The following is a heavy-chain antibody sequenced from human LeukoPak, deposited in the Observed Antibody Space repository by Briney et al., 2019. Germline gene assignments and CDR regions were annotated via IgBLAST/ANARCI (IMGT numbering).Heavy chain of an antibody. CDR3: ARSVASPDAGRGNWFDP. J-gene: IGHJ5*02. CDR1: GGTLSSYP. D-gene: IGHD3-10*01. CDR2: VIPIVGIT. V-gene: IGHV1-69*02. Sequence: SVTVSCKASGGTLSSYPISWVRQAPGQGLEWVGRVIPIVGITNYVQKFQGRVTLTADISTNTAYMELSGLTFDDTAIYYCARSVASPDAGRGNWFDPWGQGTLVTVSS.